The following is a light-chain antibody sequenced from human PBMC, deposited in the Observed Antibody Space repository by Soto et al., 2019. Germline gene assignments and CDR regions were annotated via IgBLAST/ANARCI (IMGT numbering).Light chain of an antibody. Sequence: QSVLTQPPSVSAAPLQKVSISCSGSSSNIVSYFVSWYQQLPRAAPKLLIYDNDQRPSGIPDRFSGSKSGTSATLGITGLQTGDEADYYCGTWDSSLSEYVFGTGTKVTVL. CDR1: SSNIVSYF. V-gene: IGLV1-51*01. CDR2: DND. CDR3: GTWDSSLSEYV. J-gene: IGLJ1*01.